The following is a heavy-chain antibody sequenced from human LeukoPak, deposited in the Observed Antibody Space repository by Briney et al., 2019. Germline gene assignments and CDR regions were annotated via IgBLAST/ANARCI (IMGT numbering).Heavy chain of an antibody. D-gene: IGHD2-2*01. Sequence: PSETLSLTCAVSGSSISDNYYWGWIRQPPGKGLEWIGRIYTSGSTNYNPSLKSRVTMSVDTSKNQFSLKLSSVTAADTAVYYCARSCQLMDAFDIWGQGTMVTVSS. CDR1: GSSISDNYY. J-gene: IGHJ3*02. CDR2: IYTSGST. CDR3: ARSCQLMDAFDI. V-gene: IGHV4-59*10.